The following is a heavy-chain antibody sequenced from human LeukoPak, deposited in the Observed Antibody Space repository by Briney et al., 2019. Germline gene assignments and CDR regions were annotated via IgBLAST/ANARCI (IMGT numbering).Heavy chain of an antibody. J-gene: IGHJ3*02. CDR2: ISSSSSTI. Sequence: PGGSLRLSCAASGFTFSSYSMNWVRQAPGKGLEWVSYISSSSSTIYYADSVKGRFTISRDNAKNSLYLQMNSLRAEDTAVYYCARVHCSSTSCHRGAFDIWGQGTMVTVSS. CDR3: ARVHCSSTSCHRGAFDI. D-gene: IGHD2-2*02. V-gene: IGHV3-48*01. CDR1: GFTFSSYS.